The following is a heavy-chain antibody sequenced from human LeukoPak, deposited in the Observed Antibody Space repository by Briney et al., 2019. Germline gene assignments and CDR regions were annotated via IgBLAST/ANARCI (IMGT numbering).Heavy chain of an antibody. V-gene: IGHV1-2*02. CDR1: GYTFTGYY. Sequence: AASVKVSCKASGYTFTGYYMHWGRQAPGQGLEWMGWINPNSGGTNYAQKFQGRVTMTRDTSISTAYMELSRLRSDDTAVYYCAKQLGSHRFDPWGQGTLVTVSS. CDR3: AKQLGSHRFDP. CDR2: INPNSGGT. J-gene: IGHJ5*02. D-gene: IGHD1-1*01.